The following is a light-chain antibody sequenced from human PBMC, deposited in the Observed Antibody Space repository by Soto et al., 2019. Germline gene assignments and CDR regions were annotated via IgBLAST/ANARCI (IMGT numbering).Light chain of an antibody. V-gene: IGKV1-5*03. CDR1: QSISRL. J-gene: IGKJ1*01. Sequence: DIQMTQSPSTLSASVGDRVTITCRASQSISRLLAWYQQKPGKAPKVLIYKASSLESGVPSRFSGSGSGTEFTLTISSLQPDDFATYYCQQYYTYPSTFGQGTKVEIK. CDR3: QQYYTYPST. CDR2: KAS.